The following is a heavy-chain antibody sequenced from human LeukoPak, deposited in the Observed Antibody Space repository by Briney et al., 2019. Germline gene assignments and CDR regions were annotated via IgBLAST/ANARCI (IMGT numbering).Heavy chain of an antibody. CDR1: GFTFGDYA. CDR2: IRSKAYGGTT. D-gene: IGHD2-8*01. J-gene: IGHJ6*03. V-gene: IGHV3-49*04. CDR3: TRAPSMYYYYYYYYMDV. Sequence: GGSLRLSCTASGFTFGDYAMSWVRQAPGKGLEWVGFIRSKAYGGTTEYAASVKGRFTISRDDSKSIAYLQMNSLKTEDTAVYYCTRAPSMYYYYYYYYMDVWGKGTTVTISS.